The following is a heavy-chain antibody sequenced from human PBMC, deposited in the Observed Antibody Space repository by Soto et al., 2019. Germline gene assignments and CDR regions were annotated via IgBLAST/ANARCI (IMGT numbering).Heavy chain of an antibody. CDR2: ISAYNGNT. J-gene: IGHJ4*02. D-gene: IGHD1-1*01. Sequence: ASVKVSCKASGYTFTSYGISWVRQAPGQGLEWMGWISAYNGNTNYAQKLQGRVTMTTDTSTSTAYIELRSLRSEDTAVYYCARVPLSGTIYFDYWSQGTLVTVSS. CDR3: ARVPLSGTIYFDY. V-gene: IGHV1-18*01. CDR1: GYTFTSYG.